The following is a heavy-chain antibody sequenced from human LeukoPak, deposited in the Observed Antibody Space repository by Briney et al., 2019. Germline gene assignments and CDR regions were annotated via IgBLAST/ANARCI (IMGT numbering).Heavy chain of an antibody. D-gene: IGHD2-15*01. CDR2: ISGSGVST. J-gene: IGHJ4*02. Sequence: PGGSLRLSCAASGFTFSSYAMSWVRQAPGKGLEWVSTISGSGVSTYYADSVKGRFTISRDNSKNTLYLQMNSLRAEDTAVYYCARSTRVVTATIDYWGQGTLVTVSS. CDR1: GFTFSSYA. CDR3: ARSTRVVTATIDY. V-gene: IGHV3-23*01.